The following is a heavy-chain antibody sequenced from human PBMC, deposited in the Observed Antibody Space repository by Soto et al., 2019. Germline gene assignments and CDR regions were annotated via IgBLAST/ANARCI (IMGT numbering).Heavy chain of an antibody. V-gene: IGHV1-2*02. D-gene: IGHD3-22*01. Sequence: AASVKVSCKTSGYIFTDHLIHWVRQSPGQGLQWVGWVHPDSGGTNVAQAFQDRVTMTADTSITTAYMDLPRLRPDDTAIFYCARGAQGFFPVSGIYFYFDHWGQGTPVTVSS. J-gene: IGHJ4*02. CDR2: VHPDSGGT. CDR3: ARGAQGFFPVSGIYFYFDH. CDR1: GYIFTDHL.